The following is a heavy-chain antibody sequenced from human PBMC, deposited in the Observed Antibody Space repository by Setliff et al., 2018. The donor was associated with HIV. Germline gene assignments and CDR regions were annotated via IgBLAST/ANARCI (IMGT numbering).Heavy chain of an antibody. V-gene: IGHV3-11*04. CDR1: GFTVSSNY. D-gene: IGHD2-2*01. CDR3: ARLPGYCSSSSCYGYLDY. CDR2: ISSSGSTI. Sequence: GGSLRLSCAASGFTVSSNYMSWVRQAPGKGLEWVSYISSSGSTIYYADSVKGRFSISRDNAKNSLYLQMNSLRAEDTAVYYCARLPGYCSSSSCYGYLDYWGPGTLVTVSS. J-gene: IGHJ4*02.